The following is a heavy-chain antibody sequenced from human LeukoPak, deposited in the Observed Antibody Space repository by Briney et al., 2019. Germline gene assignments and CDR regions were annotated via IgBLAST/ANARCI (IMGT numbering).Heavy chain of an antibody. V-gene: IGHV4-38-2*02. CDR3: ARDFNGDHGLTYYHYYMDV. J-gene: IGHJ6*03. D-gene: IGHD4-17*01. CDR1: GGSISSYY. Sequence: NPSETLSLTCTVSGGSISSYYWSWIRQPRGKGLEWIGSISHSGSTYYNPSLKSRVTISVDTSKNQFSLKLSSVTAADTAVYYCARDFNGDHGLTYYHYYMDVWGKGTTVTVSS. CDR2: ISHSGST.